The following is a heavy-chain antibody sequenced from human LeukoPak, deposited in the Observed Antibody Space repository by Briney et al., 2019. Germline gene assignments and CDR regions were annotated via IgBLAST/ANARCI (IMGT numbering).Heavy chain of an antibody. CDR3: ATEQAPAYYYDSSGYPY. CDR2: FDPEDGET. V-gene: IGHV1-24*01. J-gene: IGHJ4*02. Sequence: ASVKVSCKVSGYTLTELSMHWVRQAPGKGLEWMGGFDPEDGETIYAQKFQGRVTMTEDTSTDTAYMELSSLRPEDTAVYYCATEQAPAYYYDSSGYPYWGQGTLVTVSS. CDR1: GYTLTELS. D-gene: IGHD3-22*01.